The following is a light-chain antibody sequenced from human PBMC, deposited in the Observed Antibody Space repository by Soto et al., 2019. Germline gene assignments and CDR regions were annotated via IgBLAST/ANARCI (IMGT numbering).Light chain of an antibody. J-gene: IGKJ4*01. CDR2: WAS. CDR1: QSVLYSSNNKNY. CDR3: QQYYSPPSLN. Sequence: DIVMTQSPDSLAVSLGERATINCKSSQSVLYSSNNKNYLAWYQQKPGQPPKLLIYWASTRESGVPDRFSGSGSGTDFTLTISSLQAEDVAVYYCQQYYSPPSLNFGGGTKADI. V-gene: IGKV4-1*01.